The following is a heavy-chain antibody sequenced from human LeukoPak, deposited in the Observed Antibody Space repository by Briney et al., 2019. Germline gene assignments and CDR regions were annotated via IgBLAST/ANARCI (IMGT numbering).Heavy chain of an antibody. CDR2: INLGGST. J-gene: IGHJ4*02. CDR3: ATSTKTVRPDSWDS. V-gene: IGHV4-34*01. Sequence: RSSETLSLTCAIYGGSFDGYSWSWIRQSPGEGLEWIGEINLGGSTNYNPSLKSRVTMTIDTSKKEVSLKLTSVTAADTSIYFCATSTKTVRPDSWDSWGQGTLVSVSS. CDR1: GGSFDGYS. D-gene: IGHD6-6*01.